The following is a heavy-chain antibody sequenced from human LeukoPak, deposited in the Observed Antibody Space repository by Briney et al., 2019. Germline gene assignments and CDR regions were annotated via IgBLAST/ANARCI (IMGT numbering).Heavy chain of an antibody. V-gene: IGHV3-66*02. CDR3: AKDGGLRYYMDV. CDR1: GFTVSRHY. Sequence: GGSLRLSCAVSGFTVSRHYMTWVRQAPGKGLQWVSVIFTGGSTYYADSVRGRFTVSRDNSKNTLYLQMNSLRAEDTAVYYCAKDGGLRYYMDVWGKGTTVTISS. J-gene: IGHJ6*03. D-gene: IGHD5/OR15-5a*01. CDR2: IFTGGST.